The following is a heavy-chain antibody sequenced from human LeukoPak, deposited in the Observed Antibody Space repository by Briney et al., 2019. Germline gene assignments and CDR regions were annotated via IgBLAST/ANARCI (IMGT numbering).Heavy chain of an antibody. Sequence: PSETLSLTCTVSGGSISSYYWSWIRQPPEKGLEWIGDIYYSGSTNYNPSLKSRVTISVDTSKNQFSLKLSSVTAADTAVYYCARGTGDGYNYFWYFDLWGRGTLVTVSS. J-gene: IGHJ2*01. CDR1: GGSISSYY. V-gene: IGHV4-59*08. D-gene: IGHD5-24*01. CDR3: ARGTGDGYNYFWYFDL. CDR2: IYYSGST.